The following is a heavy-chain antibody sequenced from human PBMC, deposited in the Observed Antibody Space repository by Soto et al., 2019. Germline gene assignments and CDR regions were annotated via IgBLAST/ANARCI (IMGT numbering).Heavy chain of an antibody. Sequence: SETLSLTCTVSGGSISSGGYYWSWIRQHPGKGLEWIGYIYYSGSTYYNPSLKSRVTISVDTSKNQFSLKLSSVTAADTAVYYCARAADAIAVAGTWGRDFDYWGQGTLVTVSS. J-gene: IGHJ4*02. V-gene: IGHV4-31*03. D-gene: IGHD6-19*01. CDR1: GGSISSGGYY. CDR3: ARAADAIAVAGTWGRDFDY. CDR2: IYYSGST.